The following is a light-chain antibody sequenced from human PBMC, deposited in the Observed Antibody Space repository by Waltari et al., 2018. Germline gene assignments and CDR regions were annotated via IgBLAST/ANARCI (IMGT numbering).Light chain of an antibody. CDR3: QHYVRLPAT. V-gene: IGKV3-20*01. Sequence: IVLTQSPGPLPLSPGERATLSCRASQSVGGTLAWYQQKPGQAPRLLMYGASIRVPGTPDRFSGTGSGTDFSLTISRLEPEDFAVYYCQHYVRLPATFGQGTKVEIK. J-gene: IGKJ1*01. CDR1: QSVGGT. CDR2: GAS.